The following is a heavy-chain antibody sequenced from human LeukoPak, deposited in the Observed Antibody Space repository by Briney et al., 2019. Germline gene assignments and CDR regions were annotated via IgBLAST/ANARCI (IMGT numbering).Heavy chain of an antibody. D-gene: IGHD3-22*01. V-gene: IGHV3-30*03. Sequence: GRSLRLSCAASGFTFSSYGMHWVRQAPGKGLEWVAVISYDGSNKYYADCVKGRFTISRDNAKNSLDLQMNSLRAEDTALYYCARVYYYDSSGGYQHPLGYWGQGTLVTVSS. CDR3: ARVYYYDSSGGYQHPLGY. CDR2: ISYDGSNK. CDR1: GFTFSSYG. J-gene: IGHJ4*02.